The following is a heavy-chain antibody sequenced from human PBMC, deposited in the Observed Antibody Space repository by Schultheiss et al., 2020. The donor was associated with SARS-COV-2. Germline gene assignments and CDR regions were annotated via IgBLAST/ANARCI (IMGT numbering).Heavy chain of an antibody. CDR1: GFTFSSYA. J-gene: IGHJ6*02. CDR2: ISGSGGST. CDR3: ARDQSSYDILTGYNYYYYYGMDV. D-gene: IGHD3-9*01. Sequence: GESLKISCAASGFTFSSYAMSWVRQAPGKGLEWVSAISGSGGSTYYADSVKGRFTISRDNSKNTLYLQMNSLRAEDTAVYYCARDQSSYDILTGYNYYYYYGMDVWGQGTTVTVSS. V-gene: IGHV3-23*01.